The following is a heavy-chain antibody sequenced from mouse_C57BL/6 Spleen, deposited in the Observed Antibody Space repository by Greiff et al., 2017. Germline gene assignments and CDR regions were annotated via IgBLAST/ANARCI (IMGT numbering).Heavy chain of an antibody. CDR2: IHPNSGST. CDR3: ARSKPWGFDY. Sequence: VQLQQSGAELVKPGASVKLSCKASGYTFTSYWMHWVKQRPGQGLEWIGMIHPNSGSTNYNEKFKSKATLTVDKSSSTAYMQLSSLTSEDSAVYYCARSKPWGFDYWGQGTTLTVSS. J-gene: IGHJ2*01. CDR1: GYTFTSYW. V-gene: IGHV1-64*01.